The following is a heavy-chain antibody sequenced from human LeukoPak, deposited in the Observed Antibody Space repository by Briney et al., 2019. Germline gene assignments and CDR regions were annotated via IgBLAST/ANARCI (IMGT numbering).Heavy chain of an antibody. D-gene: IGHD3-16*01. V-gene: IGHV3-7*01. CDR3: AKVGRYYYYYMDV. Sequence: GGSLRLSCAASGFTFSSYWMSWVRQAPGKGLEWVANIKQDGSEKYYVDSVKGRFTISRDNAKNSLYLQMNSLRAKDTAVYYCAKVGRYYYYYMDVWGKGTTVTVSS. CDR1: GFTFSSYW. J-gene: IGHJ6*03. CDR2: IKQDGSEK.